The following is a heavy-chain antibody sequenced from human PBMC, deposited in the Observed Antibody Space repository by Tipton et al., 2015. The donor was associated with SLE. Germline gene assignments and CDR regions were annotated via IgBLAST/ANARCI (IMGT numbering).Heavy chain of an antibody. V-gene: IGHV3-48*03. CDR3: ARWPLKHYRSGDYYDSASDV. D-gene: IGHD3-10*01. CDR1: GSTFSFYE. J-gene: IGHJ3*01. Sequence: GSLRLSCAASGSTFSFYEMNWVRQAPGKGLEWISYISGSGGTVSYADPVKGRFTISRDNTKNSLFLQMNSLRDEDTALYYCARWPLKHYRSGDYYDSASDVWGQGTMVTVSP. CDR2: ISGSGGTV.